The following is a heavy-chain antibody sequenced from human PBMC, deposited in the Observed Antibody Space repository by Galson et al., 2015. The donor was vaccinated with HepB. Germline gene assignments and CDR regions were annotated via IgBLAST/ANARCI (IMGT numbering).Heavy chain of an antibody. CDR1: GYTFTGYY. V-gene: IGHV1-2*04. Sequence: SVKVSCKASGYTFTGYYMHWVRQAPGQGLEWMGWINPNSGGTNYAQKFQGWVTMTRDTSISTAYMELSRLRSDDTAVYYCARDLGDGYNFGEYYFDYWGQGTLVTVSS. CDR2: INPNSGGT. CDR3: ARDLGDGYNFGEYYFDY. J-gene: IGHJ4*02. D-gene: IGHD5-24*01.